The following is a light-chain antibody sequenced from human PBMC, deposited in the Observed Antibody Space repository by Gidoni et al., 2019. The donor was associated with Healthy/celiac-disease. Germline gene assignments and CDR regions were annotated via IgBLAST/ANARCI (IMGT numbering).Light chain of an antibody. J-gene: IGKJ5*01. CDR2: GAS. Sequence: EIVLTQSPGPLSLSPGERATLSCRASQSVSSSYLAWYQQKPGQAPRLLIYGASSRATGIPDRFSGSGSGTDFTLTISRLEPEDFAVYYCQQYGSSSITVXXXTRLEIK. V-gene: IGKV3-20*01. CDR1: QSVSSSY. CDR3: QQYGSSSIT.